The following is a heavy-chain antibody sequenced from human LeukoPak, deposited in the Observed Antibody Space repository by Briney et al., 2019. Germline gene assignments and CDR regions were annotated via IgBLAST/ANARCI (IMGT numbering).Heavy chain of an antibody. D-gene: IGHD6-13*01. J-gene: IGHJ4*02. Sequence: GGSLRLSCAASGFTVSNAWMSWVRQAPGKGLEWLSAISGSGGSRYYAGSLKGRFTISRDNSKNTLYLQMNSLSAEDTAVYYCAKSSPIAAAGEVSDFWGQGTLVTVSS. CDR1: GFTVSNAW. CDR3: AKSSPIAAAGEVSDF. V-gene: IGHV3-23*01. CDR2: ISGSGGSR.